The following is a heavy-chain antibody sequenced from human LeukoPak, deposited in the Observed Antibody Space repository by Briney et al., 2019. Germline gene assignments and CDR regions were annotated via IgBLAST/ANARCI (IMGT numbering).Heavy chain of an antibody. CDR3: ARVDHSGGRCSSFFTY. Sequence: GGSLRLSCAASGFTFSSYWMSWVRQAPGKELEWVANINQDGSDKYYVDSVKGRFTISRDNAKNSLYVQMNSLRAEDTAVYYCARVDHSGGRCSSFFTYWGQGTLVTVSS. D-gene: IGHD2-15*01. J-gene: IGHJ4*02. CDR2: INQDGSDK. V-gene: IGHV3-7*04. CDR1: GFTFSSYW.